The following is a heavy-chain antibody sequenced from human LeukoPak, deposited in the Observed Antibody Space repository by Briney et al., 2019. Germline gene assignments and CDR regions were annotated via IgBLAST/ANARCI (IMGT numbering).Heavy chain of an antibody. J-gene: IGHJ4*02. D-gene: IGHD2-2*01. CDR3: ARDTKYAFDN. Sequence: GGSLRLSCAASGFAFSDYSMNWVRQAPGKGLEWISYVGISSGNTKYADSVKGRFTISGDKAKNSLYLQMNSLRVEDTAVYYCARDTKYAFDNWGQGTLVTVSS. CDR1: GFAFSDYS. CDR2: VGISSGNT. V-gene: IGHV3-48*01.